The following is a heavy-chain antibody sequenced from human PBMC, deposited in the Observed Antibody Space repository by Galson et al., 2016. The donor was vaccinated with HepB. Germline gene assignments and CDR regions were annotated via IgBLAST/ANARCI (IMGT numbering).Heavy chain of an antibody. CDR3: GTTIYYYYGMDV. CDR1: GFNVGDYA. V-gene: IGHV3-49*04. J-gene: IGHJ6*02. Sequence: SLRLSCATSGFNVGDYAMSWVRQAPGKGLEWVAFIRNKAFRETTEYAASVRDRFTISRDESYNIAYLQMNSLKTEDTAVYYCGTTIYYYYGMDVWGQGTTVTVSS. CDR2: IRNKAFRETT. D-gene: IGHD2-21*02.